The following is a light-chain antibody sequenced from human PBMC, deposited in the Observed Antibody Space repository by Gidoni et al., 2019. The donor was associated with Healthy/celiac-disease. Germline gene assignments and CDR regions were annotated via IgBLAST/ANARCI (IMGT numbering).Light chain of an antibody. CDR2: GAS. V-gene: IGKV3-15*01. CDR1: QSVSSN. CDR3: QQYNNWPPGT. J-gene: IGKJ1*01. Sequence: EIVMTQSPATLSVSPRERATLSCRASQSVSSNLAWYQQKPGQAPRLLIYGASTRATGIPARFSGSGSGTEFTLTISSLQSEDFAVYYCQQYNNWPPGTFGQGTKVEIK.